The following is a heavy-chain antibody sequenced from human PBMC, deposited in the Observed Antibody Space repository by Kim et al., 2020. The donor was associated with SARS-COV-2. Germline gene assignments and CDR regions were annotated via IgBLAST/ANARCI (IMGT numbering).Heavy chain of an antibody. CDR3: ARRVAASGTVLGY. Sequence: YAQRFQGRVNRTRNTSISTAYMELSSLRSEDTAVYYCARRVAASGTVLGYWGQGTLVTVSS. V-gene: IGHV1-8*01. D-gene: IGHD6-13*01. J-gene: IGHJ4*02.